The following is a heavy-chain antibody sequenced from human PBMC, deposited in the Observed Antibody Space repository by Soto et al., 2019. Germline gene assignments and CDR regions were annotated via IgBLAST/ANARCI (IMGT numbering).Heavy chain of an antibody. V-gene: IGHV1-18*04. CDR3: AREGVSGDYYYYGMDV. Sequence: ASVKVSCKASGYTFTSYGISWVRQAPGQGLEWMGWISAYNGNTNYAQKLQGRVTMTTDTSTSTAYMELRSLRSDDTAVYYCAREGVSGDYYYYGMDVWGQGTTVTVSS. D-gene: IGHD3-10*01. J-gene: IGHJ6*02. CDR1: GYTFTSYG. CDR2: ISAYNGNT.